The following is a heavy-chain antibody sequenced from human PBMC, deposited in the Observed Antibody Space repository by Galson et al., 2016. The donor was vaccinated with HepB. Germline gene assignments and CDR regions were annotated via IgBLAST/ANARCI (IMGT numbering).Heavy chain of an antibody. D-gene: IGHD1-26*01. V-gene: IGHV3-53*05. J-gene: IGHJ4*02. CDR3: ARGLVGSTTAFDS. Sequence: SLRLSCAASGFTVTGSYMTWVRQAPGRGLEWVSAIYSAGATYHAESVKGRFTISRDSSKNTLFLQMDRLRPEDTAVYFCARGLVGSTTAFDSWGQGTLVAVSS. CDR2: IYSAGAT. CDR1: GFTVTGSY.